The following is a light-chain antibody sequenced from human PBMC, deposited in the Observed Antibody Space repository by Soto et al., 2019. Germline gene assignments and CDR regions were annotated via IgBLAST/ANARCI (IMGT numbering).Light chain of an antibody. J-gene: IGKJ5*01. CDR3: QQYRTSPSP. V-gene: IGKV3-20*01. CDR2: GAS. CDR1: QSVNSNY. Sequence: EIGLTQAPGTLSLSPGERATLSCRASQSVNSNYLAWYQHKPGQAPRLLIYGASSRATGIPDRFSGSGSGTDFTLTISRLEPEDFALYYCQQYRTSPSPFGPGTRLEIK.